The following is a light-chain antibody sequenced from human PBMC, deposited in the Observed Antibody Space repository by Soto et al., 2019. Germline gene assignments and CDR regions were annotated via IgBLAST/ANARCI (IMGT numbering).Light chain of an antibody. J-gene: IGKJ2*01. Sequence: DIQMTQSPSSLSASVGDRVTITCRASQTISTYLNWYQQKPGKAPRLLIYDASSLLSGVPSRFSGSGSGTDFTLTIASRQPEDFSTYYCHQSDSTPYTFGQGTKVEI. CDR3: HQSDSTPYT. V-gene: IGKV1-39*01. CDR2: DAS. CDR1: QTISTY.